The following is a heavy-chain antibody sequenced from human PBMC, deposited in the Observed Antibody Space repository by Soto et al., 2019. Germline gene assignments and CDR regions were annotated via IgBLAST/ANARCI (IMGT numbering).Heavy chain of an antibody. Sequence: QVQLVQSGAEVKKPGSSVKVSCTASGGPFSSYAINWVRQAPGQGLEWMSVITPMFGAPHYAQNFKGRITITADKSTNTAYMELSSLTSGDAAVYFCARVFTGRWFDTWGQGTLVTVSS. CDR2: ITPMFGAP. CDR1: GGPFSSYA. D-gene: IGHD3-10*02. V-gene: IGHV1-69*06. J-gene: IGHJ5*02. CDR3: ARVFTGRWFDT.